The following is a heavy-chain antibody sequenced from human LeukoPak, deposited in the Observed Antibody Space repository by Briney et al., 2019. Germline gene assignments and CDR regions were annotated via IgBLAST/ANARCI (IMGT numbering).Heavy chain of an antibody. J-gene: IGHJ6*04. CDR3: ARAGYTGSWYRALPNNNGMDV. D-gene: IGHD6-13*01. CDR2: IWYDGSNK. Sequence: GGSLRLSCAASGFTFSSYGMHWVRQAPGKGLEWVAVIWYDGSNKYYADSVKGRFTISRDNSKNTLYLQMNSLRAEDTAVYCCARAGYTGSWYRALPNNNGMDVWGKGTTVTVSS. V-gene: IGHV3-33*01. CDR1: GFTFSSYG.